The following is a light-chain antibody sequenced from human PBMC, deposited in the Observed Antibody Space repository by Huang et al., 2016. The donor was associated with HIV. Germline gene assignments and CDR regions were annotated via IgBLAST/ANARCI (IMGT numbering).Light chain of an antibody. J-gene: IGKJ3*01. V-gene: IGKV3-11*01. Sequence: ELVLTQSPATLSLSPGERATLSCRASQSVSSYLAWYQQKPGQAPRLLIYDASNRATGIPARFSGRGSGTDFTLTISSLEPEDFAVYYCQQRSNWLFTFGPGTKVDIK. CDR1: QSVSSY. CDR3: QQRSNWLFT. CDR2: DAS.